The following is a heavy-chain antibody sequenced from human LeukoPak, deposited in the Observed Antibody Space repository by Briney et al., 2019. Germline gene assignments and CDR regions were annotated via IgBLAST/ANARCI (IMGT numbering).Heavy chain of an antibody. V-gene: IGHV1-2*02. D-gene: IGHD3-16*02. CDR2: INPNSGGT. J-gene: IGHJ4*02. Sequence: ASVKVSCKASGYTFTSYGISWVRQAPGQGLEWMGWINPNSGGTNYAQKFQGRVTMTRDTSISTVYMELSRLRSDDTAVYYCERGQPLSYDYVWGCYRHWGQGTLVTVSS. CDR3: ERGQPLSYDYVWGCYRH. CDR1: GYTFTSYG.